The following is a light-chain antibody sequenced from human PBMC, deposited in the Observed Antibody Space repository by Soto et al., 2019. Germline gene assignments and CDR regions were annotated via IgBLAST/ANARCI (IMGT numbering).Light chain of an antibody. CDR3: CSYAGSSTVV. J-gene: IGLJ2*01. CDR2: EVS. CDR1: SSDVGSYNL. Sequence: QSALTQPASVSGSPGQSITISCTGTSSDVGSYNLVSWYQQYPGKAPKVMIYEVSERPSGLSNRFSGSKSGNTASLTISWLQAEDEADYYCCSYAGSSTVVFGGGTKLTVL. V-gene: IGLV2-23*02.